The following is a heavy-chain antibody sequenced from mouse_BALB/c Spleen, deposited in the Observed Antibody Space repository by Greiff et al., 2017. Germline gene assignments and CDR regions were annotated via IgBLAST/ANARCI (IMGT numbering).Heavy chain of an antibody. V-gene: IGHV1-9*01. J-gene: IGHJ4*01. CDR2: ILPGSGST. CDR1: GYTFSSYW. CDR3: ARTISSYAMDY. Sequence: VQLQQSGAELMKPGASVKISCKATGYTFSSYWIEWVKQRPGHGLEWIGEILPGSGSTNYNEKFKGKATFTADTSSNTAYMQLSSLTSEDSAVYYCARTISSYAMDYWGQGTSVTVSS.